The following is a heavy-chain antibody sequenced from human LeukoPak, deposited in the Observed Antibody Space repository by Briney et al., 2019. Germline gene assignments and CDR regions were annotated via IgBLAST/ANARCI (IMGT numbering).Heavy chain of an antibody. CDR3: ARESKTYDGSGYYHDS. J-gene: IGHJ4*02. Sequence: SETLSLTCTVSGGSIYNYYWSWIRQPAGKGLEWIGRIYTSGSTDYSPSLKSRVTMSLDTSKNQFSLNLYSVTAADTAAYFCARESKTYDGSGYYHDSWGQGTLVTVSS. D-gene: IGHD3-22*01. CDR1: GGSIYNYY. V-gene: IGHV4-4*07. CDR2: IYTSGST.